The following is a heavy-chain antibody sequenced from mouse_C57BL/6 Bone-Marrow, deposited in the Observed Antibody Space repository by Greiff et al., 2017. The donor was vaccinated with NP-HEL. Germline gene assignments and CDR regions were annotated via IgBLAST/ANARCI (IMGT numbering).Heavy chain of an antibody. Sequence: VQLQQSGPGLVQPSQSLSITCTVSGFSLTSYGVHWVRQSPGKGLEWLGVIWSGGSPDYNAAFISRLSISKDNSKSQVFFKMNSLQADDTAIYYCARDYYGSSPAYWGQGTLVTVSA. D-gene: IGHD1-1*01. J-gene: IGHJ3*01. CDR3: ARDYYGSSPAY. CDR2: IWSGGSP. CDR1: GFSLTSYG. V-gene: IGHV2-2*01.